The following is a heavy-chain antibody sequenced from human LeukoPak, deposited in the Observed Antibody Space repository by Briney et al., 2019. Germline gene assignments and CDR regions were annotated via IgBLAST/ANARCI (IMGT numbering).Heavy chain of an antibody. CDR1: GRSVSSYY. J-gene: IGHJ6*03. CDR3: ARRHHYYYYMDV. CDR2: IYTSGGT. Sequence: SDTLSLPCTVSGRSVSSYYWTWLRQPPGKGLEWIGYIYTSGGTNYNPSLSSRITISVDTSKNQFSLNLSSVTAADTAVYYCARRHHYYYYMDVWGKGTMVTVSS. V-gene: IGHV4-4*09.